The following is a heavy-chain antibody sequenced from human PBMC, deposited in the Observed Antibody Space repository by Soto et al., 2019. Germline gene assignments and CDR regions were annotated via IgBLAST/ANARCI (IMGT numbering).Heavy chain of an antibody. V-gene: IGHV3-30-3*01. Sequence: QSGGSLRLSCAASGFTFNTYAMHWVRQAPGKGLEWVAVISYDGSSKYYAGSVKGRFTISRDNSKNTLYLQMDSLRAEDTAVYYCRGQSDVWGQGTTVTVSS. CDR1: GFTFNTYA. CDR3: RGQSDV. CDR2: ISYDGSSK. J-gene: IGHJ6*02.